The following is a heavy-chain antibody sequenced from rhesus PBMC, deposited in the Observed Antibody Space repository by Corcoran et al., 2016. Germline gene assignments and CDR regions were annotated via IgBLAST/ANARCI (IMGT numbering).Heavy chain of an antibody. V-gene: IGHV4-173*01. CDR3: AGDRRIAAAGTGFDY. Sequence: QLQLQESGPGLVKPSETLSLTCAVSGGSISSNYWSWIRQPPGKGLEWIGRISGSGGSTDYNPSLNGRVTISTDPSNNQFSLKLSSVTAADTAVYYCAGDRRIAAAGTGFDYWGQGVLVTVSS. D-gene: IGHD6-31*01. CDR2: ISGSGGST. J-gene: IGHJ4*01. CDR1: GGSISSNY.